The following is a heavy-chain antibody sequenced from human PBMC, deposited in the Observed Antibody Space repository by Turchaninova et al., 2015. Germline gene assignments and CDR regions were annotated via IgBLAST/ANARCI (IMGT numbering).Heavy chain of an antibody. D-gene: IGHD2-2*01. V-gene: IGHV1-69*06. CDR3: ARGGTSLYYSYMDV. CDR2: ISPIFGTA. Sequence: QVQLVQSGAEVKKPGSSVRVSCHASGGTFSNYGINWVRQAPGHGLGWVGGISPIFGTATYAQKRQARVTTTADTSTSTAYMELSSLTSEDTAVYFCARGGTSLYYSYMDVWGKGTTVTVS. J-gene: IGHJ6*03. CDR1: GGTFSNYG.